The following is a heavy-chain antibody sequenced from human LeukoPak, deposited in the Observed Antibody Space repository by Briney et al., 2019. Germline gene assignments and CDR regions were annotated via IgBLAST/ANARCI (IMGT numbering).Heavy chain of an antibody. V-gene: IGHV1-8*01. CDR1: GYTFTSYD. CDR2: MNPNSGNT. Sequence: ASVKVSCKASGYTFTSYDINWVRQATGQGLEWMGWMNPNSGNTGYAQKFQGRVTMTRNTSISTACMELSSLRSEDTAVYYCARGSAVRGVKVRLFDYWGQGTLVTVSS. D-gene: IGHD3-10*01. J-gene: IGHJ4*02. CDR3: ARGSAVRGVKVRLFDY.